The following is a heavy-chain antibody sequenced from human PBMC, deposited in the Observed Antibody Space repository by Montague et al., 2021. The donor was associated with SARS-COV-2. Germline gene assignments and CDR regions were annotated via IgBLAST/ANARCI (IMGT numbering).Heavy chain of an antibody. CDR2: INHSGST. CDR1: GGSFSGYY. D-gene: IGHD6-6*01. V-gene: IGHV4-34*01. CDR3: ARGVRKLVVRYYYYYIDV. J-gene: IGHJ6*03. Sequence: SETLSLTCAVYGGSFSGYYWSWIRQPPGTGLEWIGEINHSGSTNYNQSLTSRVTISIDTSTNKFSLKLSSVTAAATAVYYCARGVRKLVVRYYYYYIDVWDKGTTVTVSS.